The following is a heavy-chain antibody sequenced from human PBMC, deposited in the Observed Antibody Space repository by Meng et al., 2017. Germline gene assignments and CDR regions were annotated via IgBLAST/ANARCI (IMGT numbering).Heavy chain of an antibody. D-gene: IGHD2-2*01. V-gene: IGHV1-18*01. Sequence: ASVKVSCKASGGTFSSYAISWVRQAPGQGLEWMGWISAYNGNTNYAQKLQGRVTMTTDTSTSTAYMELRSLRSDDTAVYYCARDIVVVPAAMFEGMDVWGQGTMVTVSS. CDR2: ISAYNGNT. CDR1: GGTFSSYA. CDR3: ARDIVVVPAAMFEGMDV. J-gene: IGHJ6*02.